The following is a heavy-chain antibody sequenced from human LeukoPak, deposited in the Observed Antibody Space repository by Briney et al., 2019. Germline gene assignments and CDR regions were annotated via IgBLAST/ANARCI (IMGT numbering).Heavy chain of an antibody. CDR1: GYIFSSYG. D-gene: IGHD2-15*01. CDR2: ISGYNGNT. V-gene: IGHV1-18*01. Sequence: ASVKVSCKASGYIFSSYGITWVRQAPGQGLEWMGWISGYNGNTIYAQMLQDRVTMTTDTSTTTAYMELRSLRSDDTAVYYCARGEYCSGGSCYSTFDYWGQGTLVTVSS. J-gene: IGHJ4*02. CDR3: ARGEYCSGGSCYSTFDY.